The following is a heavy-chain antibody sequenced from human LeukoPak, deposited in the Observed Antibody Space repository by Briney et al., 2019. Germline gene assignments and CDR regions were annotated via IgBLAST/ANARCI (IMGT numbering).Heavy chain of an antibody. CDR1: GDSLSGYY. D-gene: IGHD6-19*01. CDR3: ATKHSVAVAAIPPYCDY. V-gene: IGHV4-34*01. J-gene: IGHJ4*02. Sequence: KPSETLSHTFGLYGDSLSGYYWSSLRQPPGRGLEWIGEINQSGRTNYNPSLKSRVTISVDTSKHQFSLKLTSVTAADTGVYYCATKHSVAVAAIPPYCDYWGQGTLVTVSS. CDR2: INQSGRT.